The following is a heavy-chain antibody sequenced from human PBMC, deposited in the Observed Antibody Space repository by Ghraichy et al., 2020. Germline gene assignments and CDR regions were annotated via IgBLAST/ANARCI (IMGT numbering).Heavy chain of an antibody. V-gene: IGHV3-7*01. CDR1: GFTFSSYW. CDR2: IKQDGSER. Sequence: GESLNISCAVSGFTFSSYWMTWVRQAPGKGLEWVANIKQDGSERYYVDFVKGRFTISRDNAKNSLYLQINSLRAEDTAVYYCARGHSSGYSLYYAMDVWGQGTTVTVSS. CDR3: ARGHSSGYSLYYAMDV. J-gene: IGHJ6*02. D-gene: IGHD3-22*01.